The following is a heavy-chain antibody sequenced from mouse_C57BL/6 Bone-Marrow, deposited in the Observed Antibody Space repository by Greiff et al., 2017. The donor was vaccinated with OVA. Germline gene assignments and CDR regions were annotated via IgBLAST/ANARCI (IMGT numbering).Heavy chain of an antibody. J-gene: IGHJ2*01. CDR3: ARESTTVLDY. Sequence: ESGPGLVKPSQSLSLTCSVTGYSITSGYYWNWIRQFPGNKLEWMGYISYDGSNNYNPSLKNRISITRDTSKNQFFLKLNSVTTEDTATYYCARESTTVLDYWGQGTTLTVSS. CDR2: ISYDGSN. CDR1: GYSITSGYY. D-gene: IGHD1-1*01. V-gene: IGHV3-6*01.